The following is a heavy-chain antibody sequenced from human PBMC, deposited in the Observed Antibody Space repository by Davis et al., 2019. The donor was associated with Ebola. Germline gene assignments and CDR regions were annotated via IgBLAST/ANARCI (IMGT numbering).Heavy chain of an antibody. Sequence: GGSLRLSCKGSGYSFTSYWIGWVRQMPGKGLEWMGIIYPGDSDTRYSPSFQSQVTISADKSISTAYLQWSSLKASDTAMYYCAKVKTAAYYFDYWGQGTLVTVSS. CDR3: AKVKTAAYYFDY. CDR1: GYSFTSYW. J-gene: IGHJ4*02. D-gene: IGHD4-11*01. CDR2: IYPGDSDT. V-gene: IGHV5-51*01.